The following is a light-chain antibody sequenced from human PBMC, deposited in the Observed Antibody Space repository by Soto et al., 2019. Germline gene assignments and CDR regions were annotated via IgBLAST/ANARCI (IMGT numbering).Light chain of an antibody. J-gene: IGLJ3*02. CDR2: EVS. CDR3: SSYTSSSTWV. V-gene: IGLV2-14*01. Sequence: QPVLTQPASVSGSPGQSITISCTGTSSDVGGFNYVSWYQQHPGKAPKLMIHEVSNRPSGVSNRFSGSKSGNTASLTISGLQAEDEADYHCSSYTSSSTWVFGGGTQLTVL. CDR1: SSDVGGFNY.